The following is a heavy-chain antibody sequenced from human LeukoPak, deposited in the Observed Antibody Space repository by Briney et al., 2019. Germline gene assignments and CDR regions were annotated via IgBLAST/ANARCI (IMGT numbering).Heavy chain of an antibody. D-gene: IGHD5-24*01. Sequence: ASVKVSCKASGGTFGSYAISWVRQAPGQGLEWMGGIIPIFGTANYAQKFQGRVTITADESTSTAYMELSSLRSEDTAVYYCARLGLKSYGMDVWGQGTTVTVSS. V-gene: IGHV1-69*13. J-gene: IGHJ6*02. CDR1: GGTFGSYA. CDR2: IIPIFGTA. CDR3: ARLGLKSYGMDV.